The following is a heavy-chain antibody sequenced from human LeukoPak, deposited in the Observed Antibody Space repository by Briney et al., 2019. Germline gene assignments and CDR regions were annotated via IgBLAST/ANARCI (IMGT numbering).Heavy chain of an antibody. V-gene: IGHV3-23*01. Sequence: GGSLRLSCAASGFTFVGNAVTWVRQAPGKGLEWVSTISGSGDTYYADSVKGRFTISRDDSKSTLSLQMNSLRAEDTALYYCAKKYYYGSGSYGSDYWGQGTLVTVSS. J-gene: IGHJ4*02. CDR3: AKKYYYGSGSYGSDY. D-gene: IGHD3-10*01. CDR2: ISGSGDT. CDR1: GFTFVGNA.